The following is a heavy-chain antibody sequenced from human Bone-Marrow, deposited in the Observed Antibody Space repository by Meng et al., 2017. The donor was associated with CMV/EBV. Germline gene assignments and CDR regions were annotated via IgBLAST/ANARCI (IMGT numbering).Heavy chain of an antibody. CDR1: GGSFSGYY. Sequence: QGQGQRWGAGLLKPAETRSLTCAVYGGSFSGYYWSWIRQPPGKGLEWIGEINHSGSTNYNPSLKSRVTISVDTSKNQFSLKLSSVTAADTAVYYCTGYQLLGSISYFDYWGQGTLVTVSS. CDR3: TGYQLLGSISYFDY. D-gene: IGHD2-2*01. CDR2: INHSGST. V-gene: IGHV4-34*01. J-gene: IGHJ4*02.